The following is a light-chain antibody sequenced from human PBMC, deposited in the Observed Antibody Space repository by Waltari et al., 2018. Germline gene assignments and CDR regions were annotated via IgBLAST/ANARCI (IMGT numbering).Light chain of an antibody. J-gene: IGKJ2*01. V-gene: IGKV1-5*03. CDR2: QAS. CDR3: QQYNSYPYT. Sequence: DIQMTQSPSTLSASVGDRVTITCRASQSISSWLAWYQQKPGNVPKLLIYQASSLQSGGPSRFSGSGSGTEFTLTISGLQPDDFATYYCQQYNSYPYTFGQGTKLEI. CDR1: QSISSW.